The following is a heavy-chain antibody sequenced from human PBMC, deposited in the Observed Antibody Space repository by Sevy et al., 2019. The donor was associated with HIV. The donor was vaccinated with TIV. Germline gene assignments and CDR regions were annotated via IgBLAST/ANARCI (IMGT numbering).Heavy chain of an antibody. Sequence: GESLKISCAASAFTFSSYGMHWVRQAPGKGLEWVAFIQYDGSNKYYADSVKGRFTVSRDSSKNTLYLQLNSLRGDDTAVYYCAKDGTGFVAAPYNWFDPWGQGTLVTVSS. J-gene: IGHJ5*02. CDR2: IQYDGSNK. D-gene: IGHD6-6*01. CDR1: AFTFSSYG. CDR3: AKDGTGFVAAPYNWFDP. V-gene: IGHV3-30*02.